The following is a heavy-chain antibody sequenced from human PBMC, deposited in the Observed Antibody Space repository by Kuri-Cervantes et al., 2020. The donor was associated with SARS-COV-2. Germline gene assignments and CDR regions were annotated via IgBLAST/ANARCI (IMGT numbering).Heavy chain of an antibody. V-gene: IGHV3-48*01. D-gene: IGHD1-26*01. Sequence: LSLTCAASGLTFSVYGLNWVRQAPGMGLEWVSYISSSSSTIHYADSVKGRFTISRDNAKKSLFLQMNSLRAEDTAVYYCASEVIPNPSEKYAYYGLDVWGQGTTVTVSS. CDR2: ISSSSSTI. CDR3: ASEVIPNPSEKYAYYGLDV. J-gene: IGHJ6*02. CDR1: GLTFSVYG.